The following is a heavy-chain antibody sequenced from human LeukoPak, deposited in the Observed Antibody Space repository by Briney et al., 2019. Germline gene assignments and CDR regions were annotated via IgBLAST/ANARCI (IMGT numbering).Heavy chain of an antibody. J-gene: IGHJ4*02. V-gene: IGHV1-18*01. CDR1: GYTFNNYG. CDR2: IGPYNGNT. D-gene: IGHD4-17*01. CDR3: ARDSYRYGDYVSDC. Sequence: GASVKVSCKASGYTFNNYGITWVRQAPGQGLEWMGWIGPYNGNTDYAQNFQGRVSMTIDTSTSTVFMDLRSLRSDDTAVYYCARDSYRYGDYVSDCWGQGTLVTVSS.